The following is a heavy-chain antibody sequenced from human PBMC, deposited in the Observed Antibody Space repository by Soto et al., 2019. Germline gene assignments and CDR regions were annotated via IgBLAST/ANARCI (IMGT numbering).Heavy chain of an antibody. CDR3: AKDISYSSSWFDY. CDR1: GFTFDDYA. D-gene: IGHD6-13*01. J-gene: IGHJ4*02. CDR2: ISWNSGSI. V-gene: IGHV3-9*01. Sequence: EVQLVESGGGLVQPGRSLRLSCAASGFTFDDYAMHWVRQAPGKGLEWVSGISWNSGSIGYADSVKGRFTISRDNAKNSLYLQMNSLRAEDTALYYCAKDISYSSSWFDYWGQGTLVTVSS.